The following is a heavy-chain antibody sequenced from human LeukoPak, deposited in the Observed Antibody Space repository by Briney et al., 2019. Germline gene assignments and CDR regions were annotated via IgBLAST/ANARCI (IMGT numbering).Heavy chain of an antibody. CDR3: ARTRITIFDYYYGMDV. CDR2: INPNSDGT. Sequence: ASVKVSCKASGYTFTGYYMHWVRQAPGQGLEWMGWINPNSDGTNYAQKFQGRVTMTRNTSISTAYMELSSLRSEDTAVYYCARTRITIFDYYYGMDVWGQGTTVTVSS. D-gene: IGHD3-9*01. V-gene: IGHV1-2*02. J-gene: IGHJ6*02. CDR1: GYTFTGYY.